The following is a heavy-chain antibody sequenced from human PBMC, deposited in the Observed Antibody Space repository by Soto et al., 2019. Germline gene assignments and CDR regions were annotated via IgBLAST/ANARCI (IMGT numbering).Heavy chain of an antibody. CDR1: GGTFSSYA. CDR3: ASVSGYSYGNRPANWFDP. J-gene: IGHJ5*02. Sequence: SVKVSCKASGGTFSSYAISCVRQAPGQGLEWMGGIIPIFGTANYAQKFQGRVTITADESTSTAYMELSSLRSEDTAVYYCASVSGYSYGNRPANWFDPWGQGTLVTVSS. V-gene: IGHV1-69*13. D-gene: IGHD5-18*01. CDR2: IIPIFGTA.